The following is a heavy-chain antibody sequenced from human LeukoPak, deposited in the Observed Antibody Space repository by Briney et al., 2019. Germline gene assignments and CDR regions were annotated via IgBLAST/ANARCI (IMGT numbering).Heavy chain of an antibody. CDR1: GFTFSSYG. CDR2: ISYDGSNK. D-gene: IGHD3-10*01. V-gene: IGHV3-30*18. CDR3: AKLRGQLLWFGDPLLYYGMDV. J-gene: IGHJ6*04. Sequence: GGSLRLSCAASGFTFSSYGMHWVRQAPGKGLEWVAVISYDGSNKYYADSVKGRFTISRDNSKNTLYLQMNSLRAEDTAVYYCAKLRGQLLWFGDPLLYYGMDVLGKGTTVTVSS.